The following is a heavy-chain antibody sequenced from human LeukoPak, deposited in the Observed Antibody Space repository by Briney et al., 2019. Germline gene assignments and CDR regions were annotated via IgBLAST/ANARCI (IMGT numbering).Heavy chain of an antibody. CDR1: GFTFSSYA. V-gene: IGHV3-23*01. CDR2: ISGSGGST. J-gene: IGHJ4*02. Sequence: GGSLRLSCAASGFTFSSYAMSWVRQAPGKGLEWVSAISGSGGSTYYADSVKGRFTISRDNSKNTLYLQMNSLRAEDTAVYYCAKVSEEGGYSGYVDYWGQGTLVTVSS. D-gene: IGHD5-12*01. CDR3: AKVSEEGGYSGYVDY.